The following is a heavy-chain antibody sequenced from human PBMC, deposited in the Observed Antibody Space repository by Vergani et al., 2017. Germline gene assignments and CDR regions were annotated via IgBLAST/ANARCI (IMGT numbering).Heavy chain of an antibody. V-gene: IGHV3-23*01. CDR2: ISWNSGSI. CDR3: AKDPIAARRYYYYGMDV. D-gene: IGHD6-6*01. Sequence: EVQLLESGGGLVQPGGSLRLSCAASGFTFSSYAMSWVRQAPGKGLEWVSGISWNSGSIGYADSVKGRFTISRDNSKNTLYLQMNSLRAEDTAVYYCAKDPIAARRYYYYGMDVWGQGTTVTVSS. CDR1: GFTFSSYA. J-gene: IGHJ6*02.